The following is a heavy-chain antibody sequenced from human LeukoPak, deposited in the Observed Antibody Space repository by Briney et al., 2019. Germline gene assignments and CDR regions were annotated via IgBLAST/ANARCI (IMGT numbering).Heavy chain of an antibody. D-gene: IGHD3-10*01. CDR2: INSDGSST. CDR1: GLAFSRSW. CDR3: ARAEIYYYGSGSPDY. V-gene: IGHV3-74*01. J-gene: IGHJ4*02. Sequence: GGSLRLSCAASGLAFSRSWIHWVRQAPGKGLVWVSRINSDGSSTNYADSVKGRFTISRDNAKNTLYLQMNSLRAEDAAVYYCARAEIYYYGSGSPDYWGQGTLVTVSS.